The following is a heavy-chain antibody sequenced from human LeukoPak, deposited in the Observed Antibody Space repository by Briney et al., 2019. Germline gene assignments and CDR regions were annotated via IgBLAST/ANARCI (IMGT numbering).Heavy chain of an antibody. Sequence: GGSLRLSCAASGFTFSSYSMNWVRQAPGKGLEWVSYISSSSSTIYYADSVKGRFTISRDNAKNSLYLQMNRLRAEDTAVYYCARDKPGYCSGGSCYAQDLFDYWGQGTLVTVSS. J-gene: IGHJ4*02. CDR3: ARDKPGYCSGGSCYAQDLFDY. V-gene: IGHV3-48*01. D-gene: IGHD2-15*01. CDR1: GFTFSSYS. CDR2: ISSSSSTI.